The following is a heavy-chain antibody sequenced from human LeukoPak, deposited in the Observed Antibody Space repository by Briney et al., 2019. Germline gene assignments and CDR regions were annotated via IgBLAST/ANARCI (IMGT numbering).Heavy chain of an antibody. D-gene: IGHD2-15*01. Sequence: SQTLSLTCAVSGGFISSGGYSWSWIRQPPGKGLEWIGYIYHSGSTYYNPSLKSRVTISVDRSKNQFSLKLSSVTAADTAVYYCARTVVVAATWLDYWGQGTLVTVSS. J-gene: IGHJ4*02. V-gene: IGHV4-30-2*01. CDR3: ARTVVVAATWLDY. CDR1: GGFISSGGYS. CDR2: IYHSGST.